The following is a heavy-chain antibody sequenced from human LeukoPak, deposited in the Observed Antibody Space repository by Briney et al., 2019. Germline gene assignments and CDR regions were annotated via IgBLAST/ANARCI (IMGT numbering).Heavy chain of an antibody. CDR1: GFTFSDYY. CDR2: ISSSSSYT. CDR3: ARVGVGSGWYFDY. J-gene: IGHJ4*02. Sequence: GGSLRLSCAASGFTFSDYYMSWIRQAPGKGLEWVSYISSSSSYTNYADSVKGRFTISRDNAKISLYLQMNSLRAEDTAVYYCARVGVGSGWYFDYWGQGTLVTVSS. D-gene: IGHD6-19*01. V-gene: IGHV3-11*06.